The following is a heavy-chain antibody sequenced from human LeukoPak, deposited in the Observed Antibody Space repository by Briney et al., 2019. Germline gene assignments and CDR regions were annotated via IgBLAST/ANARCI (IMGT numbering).Heavy chain of an antibody. Sequence: SETLSLTCTVSGGAISSYYWSWIRQPPGKGLEWIGYIYYSGSTNYNPSLKSRVTISVDTSKNQFSLKLSSVTAADTAVYYCARDRSEFDYWGQGTLVTVSS. D-gene: IGHD3-3*01. V-gene: IGHV4-59*01. CDR3: ARDRSEFDY. J-gene: IGHJ4*02. CDR1: GGAISSYY. CDR2: IYYSGST.